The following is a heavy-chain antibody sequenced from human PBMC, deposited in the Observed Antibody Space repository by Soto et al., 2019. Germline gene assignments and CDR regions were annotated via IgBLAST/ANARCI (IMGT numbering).Heavy chain of an antibody. V-gene: IGHV2-5*02. J-gene: IGHJ6*02. Sequence: QITLKESGPTLVKPTQTLTLTCTFSGFSLSTSGVGVGWIGQPPGKALEWLALIYGDDDKRYSPSLKSRLTLTKDTPKNQVVLTMTNMDPVDTATYYCAHSRRLSGYEYYYYYYGMDVWGQGTTVTVSS. CDR3: AHSRRLSGYEYYYYYYGMDV. CDR2: IYGDDDK. D-gene: IGHD5-12*01. CDR1: GFSLSTSGVG.